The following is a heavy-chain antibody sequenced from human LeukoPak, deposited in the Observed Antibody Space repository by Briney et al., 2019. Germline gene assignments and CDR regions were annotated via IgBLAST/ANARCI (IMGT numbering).Heavy chain of an antibody. CDR2: IYYSGST. Sequence: SETLSLTCTVSAYSISSAYYWGWIRQPPGKGLEWIGSIYYSGSTYYNPSLKSRVTISVDTSKNQFSLKLSSVTAADTAVYYCARLHYGGNYGYYYYYMDVWGKGTTVTISS. CDR1: AYSISSAYY. J-gene: IGHJ6*03. CDR3: ARLHYGGNYGYYYYYMDV. D-gene: IGHD4-23*01. V-gene: IGHV4-38-2*02.